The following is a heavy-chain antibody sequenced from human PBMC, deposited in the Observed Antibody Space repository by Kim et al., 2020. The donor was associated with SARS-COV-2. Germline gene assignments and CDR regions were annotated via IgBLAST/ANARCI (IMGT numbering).Heavy chain of an antibody. CDR2: FYSDDST. J-gene: IGHJ4*02. CDR3: ARDSDY. Sequence: GGSLRLSCAASGFTVSTNSMTWVPQAPGKGLEWVSIFYSDDSTYYADSVKGRFTISRDNSKNTLHLQMNSLRAEDTAVDYCARDSDYWGQGTLVTVSS. CDR1: GFTVSTNS. V-gene: IGHV3-53*01.